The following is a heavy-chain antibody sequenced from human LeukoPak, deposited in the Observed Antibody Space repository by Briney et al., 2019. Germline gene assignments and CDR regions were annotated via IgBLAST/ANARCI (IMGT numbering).Heavy chain of an antibody. CDR3: AKDAYYYDSSGYVVDAFDI. CDR2: ISGSGGST. J-gene: IGHJ3*02. CDR1: GFTFSSYA. D-gene: IGHD3-22*01. V-gene: IGHV3-23*01. Sequence: GGSLRLSCAASGFTFSSYAMSWVRQAPGKGLEWVSAISGSGGSTYYADSVKGRFTISRDNSKNTLYLQMNSLRAEDTAVYYCAKDAYYYDSSGYVVDAFDIWGQGTMVTVSS.